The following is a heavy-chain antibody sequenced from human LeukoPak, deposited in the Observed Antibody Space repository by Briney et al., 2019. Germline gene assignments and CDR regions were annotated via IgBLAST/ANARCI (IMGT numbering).Heavy chain of an antibody. V-gene: IGHV3-9*01. CDR2: IHWHSGSS. D-gene: IGHD3-16*01. CDR1: GFTFSSYA. CDR3: VKDAYGSSWGPFDL. J-gene: IGHJ3*01. Sequence: PGGSLRLSCAASGFTFSSYAMSWVRQAPGKGLEWVSNIHWHSGSSDYLDSVKGRFTISRDNAKKSLYLQMNSLRPEDTGLYYCVKDAYGSSWGPFDLWGQGTMVIVSS.